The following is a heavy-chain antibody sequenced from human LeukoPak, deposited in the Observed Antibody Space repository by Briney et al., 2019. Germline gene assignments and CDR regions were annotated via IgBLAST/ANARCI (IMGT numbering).Heavy chain of an antibody. J-gene: IGHJ4*02. CDR3: ARVLDLVSSHFDY. Sequence: SETLSLTCSVSGGSISSHYWSWIRQPPGKGLEWIGYIYYSGSTNYNPSLKSRVTISVDTSKNQFSLKLSSVTAADTAVYYCARVLDLVSSHFDYWGQGTLVTVSS. CDR2: IYYSGST. V-gene: IGHV4-59*11. D-gene: IGHD2-2*01. CDR1: GGSISSHY.